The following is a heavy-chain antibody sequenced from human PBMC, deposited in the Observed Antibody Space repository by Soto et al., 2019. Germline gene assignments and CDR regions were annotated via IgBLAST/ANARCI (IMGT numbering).Heavy chain of an antibody. D-gene: IGHD1-7*01. CDR2: IYYSGST. Sequence: SETLSLTCTVSGGSVSSGSYYWSWIRQPPGKGLEWIGYIYYSGSTNYNPSLKSRVTISVDTSKNQFPLKLSSVTAADTAVYYCARMGLELLGFDPWGQGTLVTVSS. J-gene: IGHJ5*02. CDR1: GGSVSSGSYY. V-gene: IGHV4-61*01. CDR3: ARMGLELLGFDP.